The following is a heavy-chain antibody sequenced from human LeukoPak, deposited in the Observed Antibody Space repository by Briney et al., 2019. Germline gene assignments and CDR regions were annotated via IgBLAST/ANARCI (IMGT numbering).Heavy chain of an antibody. D-gene: IGHD3-3*01. V-gene: IGHV4-34*01. J-gene: IGHJ4*02. CDR1: GGSFSGYY. Sequence: SETLSLTCAVYGGSFSGYYWSWIRQPPGKGLEWIGEINHSGSTNYNPSLKSRVTISVDTSKNQFSLSLDSVTAADTAVYYCARGLASGYPPIPFDYWGQGTLVTVSS. CDR3: ARGLASGYPPIPFDY. CDR2: INHSGST.